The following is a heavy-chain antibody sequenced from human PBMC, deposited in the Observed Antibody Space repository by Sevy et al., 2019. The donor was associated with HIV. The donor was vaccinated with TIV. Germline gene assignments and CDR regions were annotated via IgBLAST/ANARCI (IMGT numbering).Heavy chain of an antibody. D-gene: IGHD5-18*01. CDR1: GGTFSSYA. J-gene: IGHJ4*02. V-gene: IGHV1-69*13. CDR2: IIPIFGTA. Sequence: ASVKVSCKASGGTFSSYAISWVRQAPGQGLAWMGGIIPIFGTANYAQKFQGRVTITADESTSTAYMELSSLRSEDTAVYYCARTRGYSYVAYFDYWGQGTLVTVSS. CDR3: ARTRGYSYVAYFDY.